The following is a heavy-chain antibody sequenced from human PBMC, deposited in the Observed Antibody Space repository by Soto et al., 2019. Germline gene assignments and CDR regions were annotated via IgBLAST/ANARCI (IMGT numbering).Heavy chain of an antibody. Sequence: GGSLRLSCAASGFTFSGSAMHWVRQASGKGLEWVGRIRSKANSYATTYAASVKGRFTISRDDSKNTAYLQMNSLKTEDTAVYYCSRSQESGDYYAFDIWGQGTMVTVSS. V-gene: IGHV3-73*01. J-gene: IGHJ3*02. CDR3: SRSQESGDYYAFDI. CDR1: GFTFSGSA. D-gene: IGHD4-17*01. CDR2: IRSKANSYAT.